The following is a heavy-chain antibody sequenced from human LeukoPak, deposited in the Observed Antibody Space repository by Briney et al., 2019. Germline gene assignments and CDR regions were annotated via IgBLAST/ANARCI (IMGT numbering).Heavy chain of an antibody. CDR1: GFTFSSYA. J-gene: IGHJ4*02. CDR2: ISYDGSNK. D-gene: IGHD3-10*01. CDR3: ARDRWFGELSSYYFDY. Sequence: GGSLRLSCAASGFTFSSYAMSWVRQAPGKGLEWVAVISYDGSNKYYADSVKGRFTISRDNSKNTLYLQMNSLRAEDTAVYYCARDRWFGELSSYYFDYWGQGTLVTVSS. V-gene: IGHV3-30-3*01.